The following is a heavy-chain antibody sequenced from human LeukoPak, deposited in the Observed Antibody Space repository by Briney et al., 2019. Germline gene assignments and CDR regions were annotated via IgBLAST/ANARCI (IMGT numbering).Heavy chain of an antibody. CDR3: ARLDNSGYYTLDY. CDR2: IYYSGST. D-gene: IGHD3-22*01. J-gene: IGHJ4*02. CDR1: GGSISSSRYY. V-gene: IGHV4-39*02. Sequence: SETLSLTCTVSGGSISSSRYYWGWLRQLPGKGLEWIGNIYYSGSTYYNPSLKSRVTIFVDTSKNHFSLKVNSVTAADTAVYYCARLDNSGYYTLDYWGQGTLVTVSS.